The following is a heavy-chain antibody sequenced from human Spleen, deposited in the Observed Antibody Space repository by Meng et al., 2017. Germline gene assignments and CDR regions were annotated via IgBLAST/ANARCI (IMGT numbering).Heavy chain of an antibody. CDR1: GGSFSDYY. V-gene: IGHV4-34*01. CDR3: ARGRGLGYYGH. CDR2: INHSGST. D-gene: IGHD3-10*01. Sequence: QVQLQQWGAGLLKPSETLSLTCVVSGGSFSDYYWSWIRQPPGKGLEWIGEINHSGSTNYIPSLESRATISVDTSQNNLSLKLSSVTAADSAVYYCARGRGLGYYGHWGQGTLVTVSS. J-gene: IGHJ4*02.